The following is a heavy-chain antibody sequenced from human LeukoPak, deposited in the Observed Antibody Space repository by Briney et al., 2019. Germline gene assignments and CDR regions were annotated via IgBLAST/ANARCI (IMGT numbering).Heavy chain of an antibody. Sequence: TGGSLRLSCAASGFTVSSNSMSWVRQAPGKGLEWVSFIYSDNTHYSDSVKGRFTISRDNSKNTLYLQMNSLRAEDTAVYYCARRAGAYSHPYDYWGQGILVTVSS. V-gene: IGHV3-53*01. J-gene: IGHJ4*02. D-gene: IGHD4/OR15-4a*01. CDR1: GFTVSSNS. CDR2: IYSDNT. CDR3: ARRAGAYSHPYDY.